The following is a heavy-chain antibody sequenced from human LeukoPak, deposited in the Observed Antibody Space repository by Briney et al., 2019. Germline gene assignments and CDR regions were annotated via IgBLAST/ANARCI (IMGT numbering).Heavy chain of an antibody. Sequence: PGGSLRLSCAASGFIFSSYSMTWVRQAPGKGLEWVSSISGSSSYIDYVGSVKGRFTISRDNTKDSLYLQMNSLRADDTAVYYCAIDYDFWSGYYLSRPPHFWGQGTLVTVS. V-gene: IGHV3-21*01. CDR3: AIDYDFWSGYYLSRPPHF. CDR1: GFIFSSYS. J-gene: IGHJ4*02. D-gene: IGHD3-3*01. CDR2: ISGSSSYI.